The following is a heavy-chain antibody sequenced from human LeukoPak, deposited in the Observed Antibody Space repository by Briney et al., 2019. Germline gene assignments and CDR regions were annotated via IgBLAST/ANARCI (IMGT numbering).Heavy chain of an antibody. D-gene: IGHD6-13*01. CDR2: IWSDASNQ. Sequence: GTSLRLSCAASGFSFSTYAMHWVRQAPGKGLDWVAMIWSDASNQYYAGSVKGRFTISRDNSKNTLYLQLNSLRAEDTAVYYCATERDSSWTFDSWGQGTLVTVSS. CDR1: GFSFSTYA. J-gene: IGHJ4*02. V-gene: IGHV3-33*01. CDR3: ATERDSSWTFDS.